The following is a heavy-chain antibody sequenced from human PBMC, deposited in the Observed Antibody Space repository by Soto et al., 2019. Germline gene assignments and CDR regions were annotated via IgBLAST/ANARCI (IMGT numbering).Heavy chain of an antibody. D-gene: IGHD1-1*01. V-gene: IGHV4-61*08. CDR1: GGSSSSGDYY. J-gene: IGHJ4*02. CDR3: AREGRMGTFDY. CDR2: FYYSGST. Sequence: PLETLSLTCTVSGGSSSSGDYYWSWIRQPPGKGLEWIGYFYYSGSTKYNPSLKSRVTILEDTSKNQFSLKLNSVTAADTAVYYCAREGRMGTFDYWGQGALVTVSS.